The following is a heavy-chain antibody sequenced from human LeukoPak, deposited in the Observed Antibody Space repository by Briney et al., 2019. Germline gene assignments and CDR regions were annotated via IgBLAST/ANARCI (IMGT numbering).Heavy chain of an antibody. J-gene: IGHJ1*01. CDR1: GGSFSGYY. D-gene: IGHD4-23*01. Sequence: SETLSLTCAVYGGSFSGYYWSWIRQPPGKGLEWIGEISHSGSTNYYPSFEKRVIISVGTSDNQFSLKLMYVTAADTAVYYCGRGYGGKRGSVQHWGQGTLVTVSS. CDR3: GRGYGGKRGSVQH. V-gene: IGHV4-34*01. CDR2: ISHSGST.